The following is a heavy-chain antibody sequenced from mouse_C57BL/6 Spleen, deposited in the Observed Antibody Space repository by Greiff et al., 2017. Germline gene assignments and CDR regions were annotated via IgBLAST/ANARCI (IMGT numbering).Heavy chain of an antibody. V-gene: IGHV1-66*01. Sequence: VQGVESGPELVKPGASVKISCKASGYSFTSYYIHWVKQRPGQGLEWIGWIYPGSGNTKYNEKFKGKATLTADTSSSAAYMQLSSLSSEDSAFYYCARDLGRGNYFDYWGQGTTLTVSS. CDR2: IYPGSGNT. D-gene: IGHD4-1*01. J-gene: IGHJ2*01. CDR3: ARDLGRGNYFDY. CDR1: GYSFTSYY.